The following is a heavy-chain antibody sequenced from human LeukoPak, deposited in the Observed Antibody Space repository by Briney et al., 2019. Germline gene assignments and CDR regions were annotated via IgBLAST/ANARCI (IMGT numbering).Heavy chain of an antibody. CDR1: GFTFDDYG. V-gene: IGHV3-20*04. Sequence: GGSLRLSCAASGFTFDDYGMSWVRQAPGKGLEWVSGINWNGGSTGYADSVKGRFTISRDNAKNSLYLQMNSLRAEDTAVYFCARVHIHTSGSYYPVDYWGQGTLVTVSS. J-gene: IGHJ4*02. CDR3: ARVHIHTSGSYYPVDY. CDR2: INWNGGST. D-gene: IGHD1-26*01.